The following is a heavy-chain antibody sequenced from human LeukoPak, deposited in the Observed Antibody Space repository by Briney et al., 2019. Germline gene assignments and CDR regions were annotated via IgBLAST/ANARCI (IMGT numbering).Heavy chain of an antibody. J-gene: IGHJ4*02. V-gene: IGHV3-30*02. CDR3: AKESDPLNRGAIGADDVTLFDY. CDR2: IWYGGSNK. CDR1: GFTFSSYG. Sequence: PGGSLRLSCAASGFTFSSYGMHWVRQAPGKGLEWVAVIWYGGSNKYYADSVKGRFTISRDNSKNTLYLQMNSLRAEDTAVYYCAKESDPLNRGAIGADDVTLFDYWGQGTLVTVSS. D-gene: IGHD3-16*02.